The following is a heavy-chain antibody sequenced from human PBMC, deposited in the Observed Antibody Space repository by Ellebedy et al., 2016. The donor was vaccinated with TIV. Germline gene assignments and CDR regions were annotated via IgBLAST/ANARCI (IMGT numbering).Heavy chain of an antibody. Sequence: GESLKISCAASGFTFRSYWMAWVRQAAGKGLEWLANISQDGSEKFYVDSVKGRFTISRDKAKHSLYLQMNSLRVEDTAVYYCARRGSYGDYAVQVNNWFDSWGQGTLVTVSS. D-gene: IGHD4-17*01. J-gene: IGHJ5*01. V-gene: IGHV3-7*01. CDR3: ARRGSYGDYAVQVNNWFDS. CDR2: ISQDGSEK. CDR1: GFTFRSYW.